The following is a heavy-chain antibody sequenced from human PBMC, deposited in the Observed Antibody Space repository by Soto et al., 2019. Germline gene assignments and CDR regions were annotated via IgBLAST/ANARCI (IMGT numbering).Heavy chain of an antibody. Sequence: ASVKVSCKASGYTFTGYYVHWVREAPGQGLEWMGWINPETGGTSYAQKFQGRVTLSRDTSINTAYLELSSLRFDDAAVYFCARERFQVISDGMDVWGQVATVNGS. V-gene: IGHV1-2*02. CDR1: GYTFTGYY. J-gene: IGHJ6*02. CDR3: ARERFQVISDGMDV. CDR2: INPETGGT. D-gene: IGHD2-21*01.